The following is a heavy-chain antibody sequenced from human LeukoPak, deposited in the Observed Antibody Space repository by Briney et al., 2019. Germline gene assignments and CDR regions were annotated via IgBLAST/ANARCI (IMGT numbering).Heavy chain of an antibody. J-gene: IGHJ4*02. Sequence: GGSLRLSCAASGFTFSSYGMHWVRQAPGKGLEWVAVISYDGSNKYYADSVKGRFTISRDNSKNTLYLQMNSLRAEDTAVYYCAKDQQGFDYWGQGTLVTASS. D-gene: IGHD6-13*01. V-gene: IGHV3-30*18. CDR3: AKDQQGFDY. CDR2: ISYDGSNK. CDR1: GFTFSSYG.